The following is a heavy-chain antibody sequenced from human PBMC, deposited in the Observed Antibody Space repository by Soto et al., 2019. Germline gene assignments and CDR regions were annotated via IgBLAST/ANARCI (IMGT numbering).Heavy chain of an antibody. Sequence: SETLSLTCAVYGGSFSGYYWSWIRQPPGKGLEWIGEINHSGSTNYNPSLKSRVTISVDTSKNQFSLKLSSVTAADTAVYYCARAASSSWYKGNWFDPWGQGTLVTAPQ. D-gene: IGHD6-13*01. CDR2: INHSGST. J-gene: IGHJ5*02. CDR3: ARAASSSWYKGNWFDP. V-gene: IGHV4-34*01. CDR1: GGSFSGYY.